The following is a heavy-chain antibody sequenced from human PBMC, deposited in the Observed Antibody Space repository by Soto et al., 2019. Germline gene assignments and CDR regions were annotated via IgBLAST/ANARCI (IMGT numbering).Heavy chain of an antibody. D-gene: IGHD3-22*01. J-gene: IGHJ4*02. CDR3: AKDYYYDSSGYYGFDY. CDR2: ISGSGGST. CDR1: GFTFSSYA. Sequence: GGSLRLSCAASGFTFSSYAMSWVRQAPGKGLEWVSAISGSGGSTYYADSVKGRFTISRDNSKNTLYLQMNSLRAEDTAVYYSAKDYYYDSSGYYGFDYWGQGTLVTVSS. V-gene: IGHV3-23*01.